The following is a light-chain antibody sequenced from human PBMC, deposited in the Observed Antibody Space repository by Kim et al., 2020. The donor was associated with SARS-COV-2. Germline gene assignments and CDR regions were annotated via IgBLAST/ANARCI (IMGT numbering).Light chain of an antibody. CDR3: CSTSNTLDYV. Sequence: ESINLTCTGTSGHIGNSNGVYWHQQETGERPLMKIYDVRGRHSGVSARFRGSKSANMAYRNISGPRSEDEADDYCCSTSNTLDYVFGSGTKVTVL. J-gene: IGLJ1*01. CDR1: SGHIGNSNG. V-gene: IGLV2-14*03. CDR2: DVR.